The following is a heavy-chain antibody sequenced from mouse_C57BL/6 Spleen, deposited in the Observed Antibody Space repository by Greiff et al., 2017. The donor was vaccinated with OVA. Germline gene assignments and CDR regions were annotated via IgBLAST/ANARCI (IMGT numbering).Heavy chain of an antibody. V-gene: IGHV5-9-1*02. CDR1: GFTFSSYA. J-gene: IGHJ2*01. CDR3: TRYDGSSYGYFDY. Sequence: EVKLVESGEGLVKPGGSLKLSCAASGFTFSSYAMSWVRQTPEKRLAWVAYISSGGDYIYYADTVKGRFTISRDNARNTLYLQMSSLKSEDTAMYYCTRYDGSSYGYFDYWGQGTTLTVAS. D-gene: IGHD1-1*01. CDR2: ISSGGDYI.